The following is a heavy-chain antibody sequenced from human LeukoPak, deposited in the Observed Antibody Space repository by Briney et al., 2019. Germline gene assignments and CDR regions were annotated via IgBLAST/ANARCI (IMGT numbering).Heavy chain of an antibody. Sequence: GESLRISCKGSGYSFTYYWIGWVRQMPGKGLEWMGIIYPGDSDTRYRPSFQGQVTISVDKSISTAYLQWSSLKASDTAMYYCARQDGNSKYYFDYWGQGALVTVSS. V-gene: IGHV5-51*01. J-gene: IGHJ4*02. CDR3: ARQDGNSKYYFDY. D-gene: IGHD1-1*01. CDR1: GYSFTYYW. CDR2: IYPGDSDT.